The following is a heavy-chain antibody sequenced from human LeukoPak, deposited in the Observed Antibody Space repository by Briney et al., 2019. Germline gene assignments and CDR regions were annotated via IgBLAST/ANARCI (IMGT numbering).Heavy chain of an antibody. J-gene: IGHJ4*02. CDR1: GFTFGSYE. D-gene: IGHD3-3*01. CDR2: ISSSGSTI. V-gene: IGHV3-48*03. Sequence: GGSLRLSCAASGFTFGSYEMNWVRQAPGKGLEWISYISSSGSTIQYADSVKGRFTISRDNAKNSLYLQMNSLRAEDTAVYYCARVATFGVVIGFDYWGQGTLVTVSS. CDR3: ARVATFGVVIGFDY.